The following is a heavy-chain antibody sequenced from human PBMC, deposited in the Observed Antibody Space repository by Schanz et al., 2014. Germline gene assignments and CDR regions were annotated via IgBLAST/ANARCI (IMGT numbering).Heavy chain of an antibody. V-gene: IGHV3-23*01. D-gene: IGHD2-21*01. CDR2: ISASGGST. Sequence: DVQLLESGGGLVQPGGSLRLSCAASGFTFSSYAMSWVRQAPGKGLEWVSTISASGGSTYYADSVKGRFTISRDNSKNTLNLQMNSLRAEDTAVYYCARDLEEYNGCGGGFDPWGQGTLVTVSS. CDR3: ARDLEEYNGCGGGFDP. CDR1: GFTFSSYA. J-gene: IGHJ5*02.